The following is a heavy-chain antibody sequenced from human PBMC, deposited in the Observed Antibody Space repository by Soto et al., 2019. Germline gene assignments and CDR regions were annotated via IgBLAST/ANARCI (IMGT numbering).Heavy chain of an antibody. V-gene: IGHV1-18*01. CDR1: GYSFNTYA. J-gene: IGHJ6*02. CDR3: AREYGMDV. CDR2: ISGYNHNT. Sequence: QVQLVQSGAEVKKPGASVKVSCKASGYSFNTYAISWVRQAPGQGLEWMGWISGYNHNTNYAGKFQGRVTVNADRSTSTGYMELRSLTSNDTAVYYCAREYGMDVWGQGTPVTVS.